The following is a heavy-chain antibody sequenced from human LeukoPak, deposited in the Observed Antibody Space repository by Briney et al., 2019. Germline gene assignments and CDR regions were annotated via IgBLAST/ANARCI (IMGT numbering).Heavy chain of an antibody. CDR2: ISYDGSNK. CDR3: AKAEDYDILTGYAFDY. Sequence: PGGSLRLSCAASGFTFSSYGMPWVRQAPGKGLEWVAVISYDGSNKYYADSVKGRFTISRDNSKNTLYLQMNSLRAEDTAVYYCAKAEDYDILTGYAFDYWGQGTLVTVSS. J-gene: IGHJ4*02. V-gene: IGHV3-30*18. D-gene: IGHD3-9*01. CDR1: GFTFSSYG.